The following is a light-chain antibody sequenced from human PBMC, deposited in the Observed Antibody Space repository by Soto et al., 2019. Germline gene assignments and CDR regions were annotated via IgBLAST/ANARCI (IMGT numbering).Light chain of an antibody. V-gene: IGKV3-15*01. CDR1: QSXXSN. CDR2: GAS. CDR3: QQYNNWPLT. J-gene: IGKJ4*01. Sequence: EIVMTQSXAXLXXXPXXXXTXXCRASQSXXSNLAWYQQKPGQAPRLLIYGASTRATGIPARXSGXXXGXXXTLTISSLQSEDFAVYYCQQYNNWPLTFGGGTKVEXK.